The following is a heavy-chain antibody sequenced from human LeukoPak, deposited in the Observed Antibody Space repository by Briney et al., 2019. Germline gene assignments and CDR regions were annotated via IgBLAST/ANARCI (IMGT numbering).Heavy chain of an antibody. J-gene: IGHJ4*02. CDR1: GGSVSGYY. V-gene: IGHV4-34*01. Sequence: SETLSLTCAVYGGSVSGYYWSWIRQPPGKGLEWIGEINHSGSTNYNPSLKSRVTISVDTSKNQFSLKLSSVTAADTAVYYCARRRITGIGGRYFDYWGQGTLVTVSS. D-gene: IGHD1-20*01. CDR3: ARRRITGIGGRYFDY. CDR2: INHSGST.